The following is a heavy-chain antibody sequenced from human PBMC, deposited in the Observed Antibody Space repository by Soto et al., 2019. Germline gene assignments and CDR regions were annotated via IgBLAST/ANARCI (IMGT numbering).Heavy chain of an antibody. CDR3: AKDGPRRTSGDFLDY. J-gene: IGHJ4*02. D-gene: IGHD1-1*01. V-gene: IGHV3-23*01. Sequence: EVQLLESGGKLVQPGGSLTLSCAASGFTFSTYAMAWVRQAPGKGLEWVSGVSASGMNTDYADPVKGRFYISRDNSKNTMTMHRNSLRAEDTALYYSAKDGPRRTSGDFLDYWGQGTPVTVSS. CDR2: VSASGMNT. CDR1: GFTFSTYA.